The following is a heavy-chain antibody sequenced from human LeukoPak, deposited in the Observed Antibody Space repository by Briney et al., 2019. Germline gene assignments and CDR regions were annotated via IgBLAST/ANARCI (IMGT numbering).Heavy chain of an antibody. D-gene: IGHD5-24*01. J-gene: IGHJ4*02. Sequence: GGSLRLSCAASGFTFSSYWMTWVRQAPGKGLEWVANIKQDGSDKYYVDSVKGRFTISRDSAKNSLYLQMNSLRDEDTAVYYCARAEEQRWGYVDYWGQGTLVTVSS. CDR2: IKQDGSDK. CDR3: ARAEEQRWGYVDY. V-gene: IGHV3-7*04. CDR1: GFTFSSYW.